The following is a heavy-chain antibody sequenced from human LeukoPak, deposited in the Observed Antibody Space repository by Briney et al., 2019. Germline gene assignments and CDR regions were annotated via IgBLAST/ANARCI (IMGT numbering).Heavy chain of an antibody. D-gene: IGHD3-10*01. J-gene: IGHJ4*02. V-gene: IGHV3-23*01. Sequence: GGSLRLSCVASGFTFSSFAVSWVRQAPGKGLEWFSSVTGSADSTYYADSVKGRFTISRDNSKNTLFLQMKSLRAEDTAVYYCVKDRYGSGSFYPDYWGQGTLVTVSS. CDR3: VKDRYGSGSFYPDY. CDR2: VTGSADST. CDR1: GFTFSSFA.